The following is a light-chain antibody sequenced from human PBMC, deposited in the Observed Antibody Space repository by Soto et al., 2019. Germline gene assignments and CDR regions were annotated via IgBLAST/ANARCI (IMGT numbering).Light chain of an antibody. Sequence: QSVLTQPPSASGSPGQSVTISCTGTSSDVGGYNYVSWYQQHPGKAPKLMIYEVSKRPSGVPDLFSGSKSGNTASLTVSGLQAEDEADYYCSSYAGSNNLGVFGTGTKVTVL. V-gene: IGLV2-8*01. CDR1: SSDVGGYNY. J-gene: IGLJ1*01. CDR3: SSYAGSNNLGV. CDR2: EVS.